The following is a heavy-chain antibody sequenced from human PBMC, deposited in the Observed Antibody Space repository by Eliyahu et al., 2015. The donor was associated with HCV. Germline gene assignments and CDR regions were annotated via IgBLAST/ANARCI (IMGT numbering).Heavy chain of an antibody. V-gene: IGHV3-15*01. D-gene: IGHD3/OR15-3a*01. CDR1: XFXFXNAX. CDR2: IKSKTDGGTT. Sequence: EVQLVESGGGLVKPGGSLXLSCAASXFXFXNAXXSWVRQAPGKGLEWVGRIKSKTDGGTTDYAAPVKGRFTISRDDSKNTLYLQMNSLKTEDTAVYYCTILEAGLGWFDPWGQGTLVTVSS. CDR3: TILEAGLGWFDP. J-gene: IGHJ5*02.